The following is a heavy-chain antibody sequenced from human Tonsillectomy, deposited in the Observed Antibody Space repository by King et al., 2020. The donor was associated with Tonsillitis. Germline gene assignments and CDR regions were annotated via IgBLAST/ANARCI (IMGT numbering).Heavy chain of an antibody. CDR2: INPIPCFV. CDR1: GFTFSGYS. CDR3: VRDVDYSFDS. Sequence: VQLVESGGGLVQPGGSLRLSFAASGFTFSGYSINWVRQAPGKGLEWISYINPIPCFVCYADSVKGRFTISRDNAKNSLFLQMNSLRAEDTAIYFCVRDVDYSFDSWGRGTLVTVSS. J-gene: IGHJ4*02. D-gene: IGHD2-15*01. V-gene: IGHV3-48*01.